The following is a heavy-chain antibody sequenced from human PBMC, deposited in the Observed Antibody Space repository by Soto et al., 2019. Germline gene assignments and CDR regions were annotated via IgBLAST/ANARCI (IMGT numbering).Heavy chain of an antibody. CDR1: GFTFSSYG. CDR2: ISYDGSNK. D-gene: IGHD5-18*01. CDR3: AKMGAPWARGYSYFYYYYGMDV. J-gene: IGHJ6*02. Sequence: QPGGSLRLSCAASGFTFSSYGVHWVRQAPGKGLEWVAVISYDGSNKYYADSVKGRFTISRDNSKNTLYLQMNSLRAEDTAVYYCAKMGAPWARGYSYFYYYYGMDVWGQGTTVTVSS. V-gene: IGHV3-30*18.